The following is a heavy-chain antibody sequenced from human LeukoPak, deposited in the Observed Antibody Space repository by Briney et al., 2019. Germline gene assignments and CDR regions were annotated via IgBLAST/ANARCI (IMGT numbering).Heavy chain of an antibody. CDR1: GGSISSYY. J-gene: IGHJ4*02. CDR2: IYISGST. D-gene: IGHD2-15*01. V-gene: IGHV4-4*07. Sequence: SETLSLTCTVSGGSISSYYWSWIRRPAGKGLEWIGRIYISGSTNYNPSLKSRVTMSVDTSKNQFSLKLSSVTAADTAVYCCARDRLILSGMIFHDYGGQGTLVTVSS. CDR3: ARDRLILSGMIFHDY.